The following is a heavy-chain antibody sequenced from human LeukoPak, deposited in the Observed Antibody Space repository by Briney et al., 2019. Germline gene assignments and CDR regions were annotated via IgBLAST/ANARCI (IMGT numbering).Heavy chain of an antibody. J-gene: IGHJ4*02. Sequence: ASVKVSCKASRYTFTSYDINGVRQAPGQGLEWMGWMNTNSGKAGYAQKFQGRVTMTRNTSINTAYMELSSLRSEDTAVYYCARVGTQTGSNFDYWGQGTLVTVSA. CDR2: MNTNSGKA. D-gene: IGHD7-27*01. V-gene: IGHV1-8*01. CDR1: RYTFTSYD. CDR3: ARVGTQTGSNFDY.